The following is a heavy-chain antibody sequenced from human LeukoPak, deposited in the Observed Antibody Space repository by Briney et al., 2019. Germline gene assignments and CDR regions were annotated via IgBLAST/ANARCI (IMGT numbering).Heavy chain of an antibody. CDR3: ARGNDYGDYDY. V-gene: IGHV3-74*01. CDR1: GFTFSSYW. J-gene: IGHJ4*02. CDR2: INSDGSST. Sequence: GGSLRLSCAASGFTFSSYWMHWVRQAPGKGLVWVSRINSDGSSTSYADSVKGRFTISRDNAKNTLYLQMNSLRAEDTAVYYCARGNDYGDYDYWGQGTLVTVSS. D-gene: IGHD4-17*01.